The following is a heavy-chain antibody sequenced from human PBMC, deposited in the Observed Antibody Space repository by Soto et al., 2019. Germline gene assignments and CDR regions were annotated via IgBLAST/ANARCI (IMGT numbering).Heavy chain of an antibody. V-gene: IGHV1-18*04. CDR2: ISANNGDT. Sequence: GDSVKVSCKASGYSFTNYAISWVRQAPGQGLEWLGWISANNGDTNYGPKFQGRVSMTTDTSTSTAHMELRTLRSDDTAVYYCARDWSRYYGSSALIWFYWGPGTQVTVS. CDR1: GYSFTNYA. J-gene: IGHJ4*02. D-gene: IGHD3-22*01. CDR3: ARDWSRYYGSSALIWFY.